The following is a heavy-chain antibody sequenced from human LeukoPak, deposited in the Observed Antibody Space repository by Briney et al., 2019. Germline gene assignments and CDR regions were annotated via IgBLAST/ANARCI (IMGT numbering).Heavy chain of an antibody. Sequence: SDTLSLTCTVSGGSISSYYWSWIRQPAGKGLEWIGRIYTSGSTNYNPSLKSRVTISVDKSKNQFSLKLSSVTAADTAVYYCAREVVVPAAMLDYFDYWGQGTLVTVSS. V-gene: IGHV4-4*07. CDR1: GGSISSYY. D-gene: IGHD2-2*01. CDR3: AREVVVPAAMLDYFDY. CDR2: IYTSGST. J-gene: IGHJ4*02.